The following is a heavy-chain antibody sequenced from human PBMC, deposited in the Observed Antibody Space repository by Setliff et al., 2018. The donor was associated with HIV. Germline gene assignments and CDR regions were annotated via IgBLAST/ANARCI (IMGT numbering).Heavy chain of an antibody. CDR2: IYFSGNT. Sequence: SLTCTVSGGSISSSTYYWGWIRQAPGKGLEWIGNIYFSGNTYYSPSLKSRVTISVETSKNQFSLKLSSVTAADTAVYYCARDWHGSGSYYYFEYWGQGTLVTVSS. J-gene: IGHJ4*02. V-gene: IGHV4-39*02. CDR3: ARDWHGSGSYYYFEY. CDR1: GGSISSSTYY. D-gene: IGHD3-10*01.